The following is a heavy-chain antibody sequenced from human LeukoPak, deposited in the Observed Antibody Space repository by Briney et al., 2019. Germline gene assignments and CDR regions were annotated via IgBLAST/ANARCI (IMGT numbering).Heavy chain of an antibody. CDR3: TTGGAVVGPTHRYLDY. J-gene: IGHJ4*02. V-gene: IGHV3-7*03. D-gene: IGHD1-26*01. CDR2: IKLDGTEK. CDR1: GLTFSSYW. Sequence: GGSLRLSCAVSGLTFSSYWMTWVRQAPGKGLEWVASIKLDGTEKYYADSVKGRFTTSTDNAKNSLYLQMNRLRVEDTALYYCTTGGAVVGPTHRYLDYWGQGTLVTVSS.